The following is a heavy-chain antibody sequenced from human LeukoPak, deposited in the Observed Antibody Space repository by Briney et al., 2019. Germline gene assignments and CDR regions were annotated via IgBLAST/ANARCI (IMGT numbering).Heavy chain of an antibody. Sequence: ASVKVSCKASGYTFTSYDINWVRQATGQGLEWMGWMNPNSGNTGYAQKFQGRVTITRNTSISTAYMELSSLRSEDTAVYYCAKDGDVLGFLEWFNFDYWGQGTLVTVSS. V-gene: IGHV1-8*03. CDR2: MNPNSGNT. CDR1: GYTFTSYD. D-gene: IGHD3-3*02. J-gene: IGHJ4*02. CDR3: AKDGDVLGFLEWFNFDY.